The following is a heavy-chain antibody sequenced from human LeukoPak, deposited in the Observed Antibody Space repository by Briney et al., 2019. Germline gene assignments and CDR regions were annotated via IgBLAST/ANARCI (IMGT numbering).Heavy chain of an antibody. CDR3: AKGDFVVRITGKTSPFDY. CDR1: GFTFSSYA. Sequence: GGSLRLSCAASGFTFSSYAMSWVRQAPGKGLEWVSAISGSGGSTYYADSVKGRFTISRDNSKNTLYLQMNSLRAEDTAVYYCAKGDFVVRITGKTSPFDYWGQGTLVTVSS. J-gene: IGHJ4*02. D-gene: IGHD1/OR15-1a*01. CDR2: ISGSGGST. V-gene: IGHV3-23*01.